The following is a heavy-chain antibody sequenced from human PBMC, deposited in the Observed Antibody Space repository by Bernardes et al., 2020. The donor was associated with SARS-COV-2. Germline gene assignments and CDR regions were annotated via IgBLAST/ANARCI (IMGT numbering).Heavy chain of an antibody. J-gene: IGHJ4*02. Sequence: GGSLRLCCAASGLTVGANYMSWVRKAPGKGLEWVSVVYRGGSTYYADSVRGRFTISRDSSKNTLYLQMNSLRPEDTAVYYCAKRSASNWSHDYWGQGTLVTVSS. CDR2: VYRGGST. D-gene: IGHD6-13*01. V-gene: IGHV3-66*02. CDR1: GLTVGANY. CDR3: AKRSASNWSHDY.